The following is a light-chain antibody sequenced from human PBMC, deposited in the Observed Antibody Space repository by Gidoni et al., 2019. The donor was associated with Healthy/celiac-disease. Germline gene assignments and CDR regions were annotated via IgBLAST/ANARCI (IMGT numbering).Light chain of an antibody. CDR1: SSNIGNNY. CDR2: DNN. Sequence: QSVLTQPPSVSAAPGQKVPISCSGSSSNIGNNYVSWYQQLPGTAPKLLIYDNNKRPSGIPDRFSGSKSGTSATLGITGLQTGDVADYYCGTWDSSLSAVVFGGGTKLTVL. CDR3: GTWDSSLSAVV. V-gene: IGLV1-51*01. J-gene: IGLJ2*01.